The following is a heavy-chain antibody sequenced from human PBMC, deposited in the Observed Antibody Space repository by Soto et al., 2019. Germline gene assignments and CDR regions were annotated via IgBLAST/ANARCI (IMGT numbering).Heavy chain of an antibody. V-gene: IGHV3-30*18. CDR3: AKAGKAWNPSGYFDY. Sequence: PGGSLRLSCAASGFTFSSYGMHWVRQAPGKGLEWGAVISYDGSNKYYADSVKGRFTISRDNSKNTLYLQMNSLRAEDTAVYYCAKAGKAWNPSGYFDYWGQGTLVTVSS. CDR2: ISYDGSNK. CDR1: GFTFSSYG. J-gene: IGHJ4*02. D-gene: IGHD1-1*01.